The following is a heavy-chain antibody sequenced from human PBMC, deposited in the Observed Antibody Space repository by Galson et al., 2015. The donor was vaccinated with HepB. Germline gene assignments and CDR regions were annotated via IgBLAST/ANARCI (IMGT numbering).Heavy chain of an antibody. J-gene: IGHJ3*02. CDR1: GYTFTSYG. V-gene: IGHV1-18*04. D-gene: IGHD5-24*01. CDR2: ISAYNGNT. CDR3: ARDVRRWLGAHDAFEI. Sequence: SVKVSCKASGYTFTSYGISWVRQAPGQGLEWMGWISAYNGNTNYAQKLQGRVTMTTDTSTSTAYMELRSLRSDDTAVYYCARDVRRWLGAHDAFEIWGQGTMVTVSS.